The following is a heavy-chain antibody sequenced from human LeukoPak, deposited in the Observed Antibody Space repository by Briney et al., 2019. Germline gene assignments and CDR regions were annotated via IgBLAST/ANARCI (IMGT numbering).Heavy chain of an antibody. J-gene: IGHJ4*02. Sequence: PGGSLRLSCSAPGFTFSSYAMNWVRQPPGKGLEWVANINQGGSEKYYVDSVNGRFAISRDNAKNSLYLEMNSLRAEDTAVYYCLRENHDSGWSFDYWGQGTLVTVSS. CDR2: INQGGSEK. D-gene: IGHD3-22*01. V-gene: IGHV3-7*01. CDR1: GFTFSSYA. CDR3: LRENHDSGWSFDY.